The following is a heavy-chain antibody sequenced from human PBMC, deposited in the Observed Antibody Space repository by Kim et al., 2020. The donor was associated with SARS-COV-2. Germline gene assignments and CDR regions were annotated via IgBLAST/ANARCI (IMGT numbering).Heavy chain of an antibody. Sequence: SETLSLTCAVYGGSFSGYYWSWIRQPPGKGLEWIEEINHSGSTNYNPSSKSRVTISVDTSKNQFSLKLSSVTAADKAVYYCARQGVWGFGELSIAYYYYGMYVCGQGTTVTLSS. J-gene: IGHJ6*02. D-gene: IGHD3-16*02. V-gene: IGHV4-34*01. CDR3: ARQGVWGFGELSIAYYYYGMYV. CDR1: GGSFSGYY. CDR2: INHSGST.